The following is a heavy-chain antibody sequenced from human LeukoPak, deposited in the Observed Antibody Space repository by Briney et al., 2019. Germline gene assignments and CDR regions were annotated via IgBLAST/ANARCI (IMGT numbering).Heavy chain of an antibody. J-gene: IGHJ4*02. Sequence: PSETLSLTCTVSGGSISSGSYYWSWIRQPAGKGLEWIGRIYTSGSTNYNPSLKSRVTISVDTSKNQFSLKLSSVTAADTAVYYCASQIIRQQLHTYFDYWGQGTLVTVSS. CDR2: IYTSGST. V-gene: IGHV4-61*02. D-gene: IGHD6-13*01. CDR3: ASQIIRQQLHTYFDY. CDR1: GGSISSGSYY.